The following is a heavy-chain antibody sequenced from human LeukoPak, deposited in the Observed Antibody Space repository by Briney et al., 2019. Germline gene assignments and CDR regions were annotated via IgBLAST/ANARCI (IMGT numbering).Heavy chain of an antibody. CDR2: INPNSGGT. Sequence: ASVSVSFTASGYTFTVYYMHWVRQAPGQGLGWMGWINPNSGGTNYAQKFQGRGTMTTDTSISTAYMELSRPRSDDTAVYYCARDGGDFWSGYYYYFDYWGQGTLVTVSS. V-gene: IGHV1-2*02. D-gene: IGHD3-3*01. CDR3: ARDGGDFWSGYYYYFDY. J-gene: IGHJ4*02. CDR1: GYTFTVYY.